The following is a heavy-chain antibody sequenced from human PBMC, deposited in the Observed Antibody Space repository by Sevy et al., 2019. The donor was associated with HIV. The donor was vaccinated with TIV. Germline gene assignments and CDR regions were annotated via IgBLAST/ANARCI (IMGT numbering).Heavy chain of an antibody. V-gene: IGHV4-30-2*01. CDR1: GGSISSGGYS. Sequence: SETLSLTCAVSGGSISSGGYSWNWIRQPPGEGLEWIGYIFHTGSTYYSPSLKSRVTISVDRSKNQFSLQLSSVTAADTAIYYCARAAATVTTVTHFDYWGQGTLVTVSS. J-gene: IGHJ4*02. D-gene: IGHD4-17*01. CDR2: IFHTGST. CDR3: ARAAATVTTVTHFDY.